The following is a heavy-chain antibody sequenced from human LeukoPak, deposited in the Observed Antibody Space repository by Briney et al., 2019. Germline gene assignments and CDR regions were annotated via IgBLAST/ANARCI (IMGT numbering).Heavy chain of an antibody. Sequence: GASVKVSCKASGYTFTSYGISWVRQAPGQGLEWMGWISAYNGNTNYAQKLQGRVTMTTDTSTSAAYMELRSLRSDDTAVYYCARDLGSSATSTNWFDPWGQGTLVTVSS. CDR1: GYTFTSYG. V-gene: IGHV1-18*01. CDR2: ISAYNGNT. D-gene: IGHD6-6*01. J-gene: IGHJ5*02. CDR3: ARDLGSSATSTNWFDP.